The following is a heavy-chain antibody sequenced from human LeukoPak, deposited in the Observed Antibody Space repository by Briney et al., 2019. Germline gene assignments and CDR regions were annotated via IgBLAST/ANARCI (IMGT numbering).Heavy chain of an antibody. D-gene: IGHD2-15*01. V-gene: IGHV1-18*01. CDR3: ARDIVVVVARKGLDY. Sequence: PGESLKISCKGSGYTFTSYGISWVRQAPGQGLEWMGWISAYNGNTNYAQKLQGRVTMTTDTSTSTAYMELRSLRSDDTAVYYCARDIVVVVARKGLDYWGQGTLVTVSS. J-gene: IGHJ4*02. CDR2: ISAYNGNT. CDR1: GYTFTSYG.